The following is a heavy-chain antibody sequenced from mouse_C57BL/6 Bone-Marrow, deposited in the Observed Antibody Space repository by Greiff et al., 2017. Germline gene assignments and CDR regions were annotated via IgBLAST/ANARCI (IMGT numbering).Heavy chain of an antibody. CDR2: IFPGCGST. V-gene: IGHV1-75*01. CDR3: AGREGPYYYGSSYYWYFDV. D-gene: IGHD1-1*01. J-gene: IGHJ1*03. Sequence: QVQLQQSGPELVKPGASVKISCKASGYTFTDYYINWVKQRPGQSLEWIGWIFPGCGSTYYNEKFKGKDTFTVDKSSSTAYMLLSSLTSEDSAVYFGAGREGPYYYGSSYYWYFDVWGTGTTVTVSS. CDR1: GYTFTDYY.